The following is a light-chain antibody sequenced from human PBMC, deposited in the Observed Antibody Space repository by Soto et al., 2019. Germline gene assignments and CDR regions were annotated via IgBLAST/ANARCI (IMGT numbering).Light chain of an antibody. CDR2: STD. Sequence: QAVVTQEPSLTVSPGGTVTLTCASSTGAVTSGHYANWLQQKPGQAPRALIYSTDTKHSWTPARFSGSLLGGKAALTLSGVRPEDEADYYCLLYYGGAVIFGGGTQLTAL. J-gene: IGLJ7*02. CDR1: TGAVTSGHY. CDR3: LLYYGGAVI. V-gene: IGLV7-43*01.